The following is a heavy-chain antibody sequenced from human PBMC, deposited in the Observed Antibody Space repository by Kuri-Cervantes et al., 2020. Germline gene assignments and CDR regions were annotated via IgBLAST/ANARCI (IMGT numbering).Heavy chain of an antibody. CDR2: ISYDGSNK. D-gene: IGHD2-2*02. CDR1: GFTLSSYG. V-gene: IGHV3-30*03. Sequence: GESLKISCAASGFTLSSYGMHWVRQAPGKGLEWVAVISYDGSNKYYADSVKGRFTISRDNSKNTLYLQMNSLRAEDTAVYYCARDEGGISLAIGMDVWGQGTTVTVSS. J-gene: IGHJ6*02. CDR3: ARDEGGISLAIGMDV.